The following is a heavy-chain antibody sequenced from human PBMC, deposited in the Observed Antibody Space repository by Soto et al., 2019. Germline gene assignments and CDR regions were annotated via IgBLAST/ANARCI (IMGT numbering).Heavy chain of an antibody. CDR1: GYTFTSYG. V-gene: IGHV1-18*01. D-gene: IGHD3-10*01. J-gene: IGHJ4*02. CDR2: ISAYNGNT. CDR3: ARDGRGYYGSGSRVLYYFDY. Sequence: GASVKVSCKASGYTFTSYGISWVRQAPGQGLEWMGWISAYNGNTNYAQKLQGRVTMTTDTSTSTAYMELSSLRSEDTAVYYCARDGRGYYGSGSRVLYYFDYWGQGTLVTVSS.